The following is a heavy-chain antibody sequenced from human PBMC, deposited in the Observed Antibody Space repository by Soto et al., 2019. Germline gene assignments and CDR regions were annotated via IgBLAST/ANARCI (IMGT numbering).Heavy chain of an antibody. V-gene: IGHV3-23*01. Sequence: LILSGTATGLSFARSALSWFLQAPGPKLEWVSKISGSDVKTFHADSVKGRFAISRDTSQSTLYLRRNSLRADDTAMYYCARWSYLDYCGQATRVTV. J-gene: IGHJ4*02. CDR2: ISGSDVKT. CDR3: ARWSYLDY. D-gene: IGHD3-3*01. CDR1: GLSFARSA.